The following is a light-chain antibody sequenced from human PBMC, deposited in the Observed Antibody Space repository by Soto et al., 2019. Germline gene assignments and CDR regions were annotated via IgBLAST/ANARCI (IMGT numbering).Light chain of an antibody. CDR3: AARDDSLSALYV. J-gene: IGLJ1*01. Sequence: QSVLTQPPSASGTPGHRVTISCSGSSSNIGSNYVYWYQQLPGPAPKLLIYRNNQRLSGVPDRFSGSKSGTAASLAISGLRSEDEADYYCAARDDSLSALYVFGTGTKLTVL. CDR2: RNN. CDR1: SSNIGSNY. V-gene: IGLV1-47*01.